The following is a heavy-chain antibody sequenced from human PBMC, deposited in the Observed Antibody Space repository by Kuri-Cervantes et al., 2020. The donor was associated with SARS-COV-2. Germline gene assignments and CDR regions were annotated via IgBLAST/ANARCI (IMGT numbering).Heavy chain of an antibody. CDR1: GDSISSTY. V-gene: IGHV4-4*07. J-gene: IGHJ4*02. Sequence: GSLRLSCDVSGDSISSTYWSWIRQPAGKGLEWIGRIYTSGSTNYNPSLKSRVTISVDTSKNQFSLKLSSVTAADTAVYYCASSRASMITFGGVIDNFDYWGQGTLVTVSS. CDR3: ASSRASMITFGGVIDNFDY. D-gene: IGHD3-16*02. CDR2: IYTSGST.